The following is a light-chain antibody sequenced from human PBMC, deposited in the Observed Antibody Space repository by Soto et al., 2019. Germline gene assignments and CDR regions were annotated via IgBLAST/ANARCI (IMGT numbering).Light chain of an antibody. CDR2: DVS. J-gene: IGLJ1*01. Sequence: QSVLTQPRSVSGSPGQSVTISCTGTSSDVGGYNYVSWYQQHPGKAPKLMIYDVSKRPSGVPDRFSGSKSGNTASPTISGLQAEDEADYYCCSYAGSYTSPYVFGTGTKVTVL. CDR1: SSDVGGYNY. V-gene: IGLV2-11*01. CDR3: CSYAGSYTSPYV.